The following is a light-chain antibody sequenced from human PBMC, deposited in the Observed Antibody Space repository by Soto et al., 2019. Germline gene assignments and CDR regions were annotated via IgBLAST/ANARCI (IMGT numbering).Light chain of an antibody. CDR3: QQYYNLRT. J-gene: IGKJ1*01. Sequence: EIVMTQSPATLSVSPGERATLSCRASQSVGSNLAWFQQKPGQAPRLLISGASTRATGIPARFSGSGSGTDFTLTISSLQSEDFAVYYCQQYYNLRTFGQGTKVEIK. CDR2: GAS. V-gene: IGKV3-15*01. CDR1: QSVGSN.